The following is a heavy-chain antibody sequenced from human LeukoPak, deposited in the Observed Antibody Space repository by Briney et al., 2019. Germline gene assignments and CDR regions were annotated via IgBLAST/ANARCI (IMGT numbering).Heavy chain of an antibody. Sequence: PSETLSLTCAVYGGSFSGYYWSWVRQPPGKGLEWIGSIYSGGSTYYSPSLKSRLTISIDTSKNHFSLNLTSVTAADTAIYYCGRDPAAVPAGFWGQGTLVTVSS. CDR2: IYSGGST. J-gene: IGHJ4*02. CDR1: GGSFSGYY. V-gene: IGHV4-34*11. CDR3: GRDPAAVPAGF. D-gene: IGHD2-2*01.